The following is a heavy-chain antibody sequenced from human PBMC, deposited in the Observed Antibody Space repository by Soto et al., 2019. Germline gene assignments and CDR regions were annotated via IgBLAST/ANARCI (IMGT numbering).Heavy chain of an antibody. V-gene: IGHV4-39*01. CDR2: IYYSGST. D-gene: IGHD2-15*01. CDR1: GGSISSSSYY. J-gene: IGHJ4*02. Sequence: QLQLQESGPGLVKPSETLSLTCTVSGGSISSSSYYWGWIRQPPGKGLEWIGSIYYSGSTYYNPSLKSRVTISVDTSKNQFSLKLSSVTAADTAVYYCARQGASGGSCYEFDYWGQGTLVTVSS. CDR3: ARQGASGGSCYEFDY.